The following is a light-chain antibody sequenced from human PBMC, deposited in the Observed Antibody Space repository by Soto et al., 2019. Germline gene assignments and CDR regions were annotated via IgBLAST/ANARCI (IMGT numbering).Light chain of an antibody. Sequence: IVMTQSPATLSVSPGERATLSCRASQSVSSNLAWYQQKPGQAPRLLIYGASTRATGIPARFSGSGSGTKFTLTISSLQSEDFAVYYCQQYNNWPRTFGQGTKLDIK. CDR1: QSVSSN. V-gene: IGKV3-15*01. CDR3: QQYNNWPRT. CDR2: GAS. J-gene: IGKJ1*01.